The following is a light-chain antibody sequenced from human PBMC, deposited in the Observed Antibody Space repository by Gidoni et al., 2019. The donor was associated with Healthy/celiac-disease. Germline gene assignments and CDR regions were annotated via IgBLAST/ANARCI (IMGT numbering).Light chain of an antibody. CDR3: QQSYSIWT. Sequence: DIQMTQPPYSLSASVGDRVTITCRASQSISSYYNWYLQKPGKAPKLLIYAASSLQSGVPSRFSGSGSGTDFTLTISSLQPEEFATCYCQQSYSIWTGXXXTKVEIK. V-gene: IGKV1-39*01. J-gene: IGKJ1*01. CDR2: AAS. CDR1: QSISSY.